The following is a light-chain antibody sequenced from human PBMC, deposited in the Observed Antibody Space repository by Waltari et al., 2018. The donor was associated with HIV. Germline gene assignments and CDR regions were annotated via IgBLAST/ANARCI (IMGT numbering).Light chain of an antibody. CDR2: EVN. CDR1: SSNIGSYNL. J-gene: IGLJ3*02. V-gene: IGLV2-23*02. CDR3: CSFARSSTWV. Sequence: QSALTQPASVSGSPGQSITISCTGTSSNIGSYNLVSWYQQHPGKAPKLMVYEVNKQPSGISNRFSGSKSGNTASLTVSGLQAEDEADYYCCSFARSSTWVFGGGTKLSVL.